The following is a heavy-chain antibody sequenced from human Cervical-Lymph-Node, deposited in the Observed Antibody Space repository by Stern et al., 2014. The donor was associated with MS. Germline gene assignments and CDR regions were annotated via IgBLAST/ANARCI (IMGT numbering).Heavy chain of an antibody. D-gene: IGHD5-24*01. Sequence: QVQLVRSGAEVKKPGSSVKVSCQASGGTFSTFFINWVRQASGQGLEWMGEIIHIIDSANYAQKFRDRVTITADTSTRTVYMELRNLSTEDTAVFFCARDRRDAHTYAFDTWGQGTPVTVS. CDR2: IIHIIDSA. CDR3: ARDRRDAHTYAFDT. V-gene: IGHV1-69*06. J-gene: IGHJ3*02. CDR1: GGTFSTFF.